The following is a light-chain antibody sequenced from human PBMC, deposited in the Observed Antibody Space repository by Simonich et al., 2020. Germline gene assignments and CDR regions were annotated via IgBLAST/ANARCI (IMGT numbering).Light chain of an antibody. CDR3: QQYGSSPLT. CDR1: QRVSSSY. CDR2: GSS. Sequence: DIVLTQSPGTLSLSPGERDTLSCRASQRVSSSYLAWYQQKLGQAPMLLIYGSSSRATGIPDRFSGSGAGTDFTLTISRLEPEDFAVYYCQQYGSSPLTFGQGTKLEIK. V-gene: IGKV3-20*01. J-gene: IGKJ2*01.